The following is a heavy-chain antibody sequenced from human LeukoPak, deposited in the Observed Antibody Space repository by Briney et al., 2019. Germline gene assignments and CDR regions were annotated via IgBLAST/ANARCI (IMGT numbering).Heavy chain of an antibody. J-gene: IGHJ4*02. CDR3: ARVESQFLEWLPHPFDY. Sequence: PGGSLRLSCAASGFTFSSYAMSWVRQAPGKGLEWVSAISGSGGSTYYADSVKGRFTISRDNSKNTLYLQMNSLRAEDTAVYYCARVESQFLEWLPHPFDYWGQGTLVTVSS. V-gene: IGHV3-23*01. D-gene: IGHD3-3*01. CDR2: ISGSGGST. CDR1: GFTFSSYA.